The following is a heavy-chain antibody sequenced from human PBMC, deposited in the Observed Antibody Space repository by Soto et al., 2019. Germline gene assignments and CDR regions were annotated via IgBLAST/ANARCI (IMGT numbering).Heavy chain of an antibody. D-gene: IGHD6-13*01. CDR1: GYTFTSYG. J-gene: IGHJ5*02. V-gene: IGHV1-18*01. CDR3: ARDSGPYSSSWNWFDP. Sequence: ASVKVSCKASGYTFTSYGISWVRQAPGQGLEWMGWISAYNGNTNYAQKLQGRVTMTTDTSTSTAYMELRSLRSDDTAVYYCARDSGPYSSSWNWFDPWGQGTLVTVSS. CDR2: ISAYNGNT.